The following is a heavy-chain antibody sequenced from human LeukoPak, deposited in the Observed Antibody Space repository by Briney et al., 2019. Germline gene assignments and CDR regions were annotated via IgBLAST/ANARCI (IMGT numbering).Heavy chain of an antibody. Sequence: GGSLRLSCEASGFTFSDTWMHWVRQAPGEGLVWVSRIRSDGSDTRYAESVKGRFTISRDNAKNSLYLQMNSLRAEDTAVYYCASDRTDYYDSSGDFDYWGQGTLVTVSS. V-gene: IGHV3-74*01. CDR1: GFTFSDTW. J-gene: IGHJ4*02. D-gene: IGHD3-22*01. CDR2: IRSDGSDT. CDR3: ASDRTDYYDSSGDFDY.